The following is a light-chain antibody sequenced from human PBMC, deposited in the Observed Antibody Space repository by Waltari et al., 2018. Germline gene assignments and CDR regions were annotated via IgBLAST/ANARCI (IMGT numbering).Light chain of an antibody. V-gene: IGKV1-9*01. Sequence: DIQLTQSPSFLSASAGDSVTITCRASQGIRKYLVWYQQKSGEAPKLLIHAASSLQSGVPSRFSGSGSGTEFTLTISSLQPEDSATYYCQQVNGYPLTFGGGTKVEIK. CDR3: QQVNGYPLT. CDR2: AAS. CDR1: QGIRKY. J-gene: IGKJ4*01.